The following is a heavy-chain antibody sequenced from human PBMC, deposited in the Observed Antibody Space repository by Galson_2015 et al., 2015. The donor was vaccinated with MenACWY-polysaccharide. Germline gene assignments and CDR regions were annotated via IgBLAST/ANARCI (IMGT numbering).Heavy chain of an antibody. CDR1: GGSISSAGYH. Sequence: TLSLTCSVSGGSISSAGYHWTWIRQHPGKGLEWIGYIFNRGGTNSNPSLKSRVTVSADRSNNQFSLKLTSLTAADTAVYYCAGIPSTMTSFGWFGPWGQGTPVTVSS. CDR3: AGIPSTMTSFGWFGP. CDR2: IFNRGGT. V-gene: IGHV4-31*03. D-gene: IGHD4-17*01. J-gene: IGHJ5*02.